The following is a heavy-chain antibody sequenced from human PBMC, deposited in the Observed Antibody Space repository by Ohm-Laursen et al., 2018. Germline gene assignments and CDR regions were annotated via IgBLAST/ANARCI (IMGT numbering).Heavy chain of an antibody. V-gene: IGHV1-18*01. D-gene: IGHD2-21*02. Sequence: ASVKVSCKASGYTFTSYDINWVRQAPGQGLEWMGWISAYNGNTNYAQKLQGRVTMTTDTSTSTAYMELRSLRSDDTAVYFCAKGRSRMTSTYDDWGQGTLVTVS. CDR3: AKGRSRMTSTYDD. CDR2: ISAYNGNT. J-gene: IGHJ4*02. CDR1: GYTFTSYD.